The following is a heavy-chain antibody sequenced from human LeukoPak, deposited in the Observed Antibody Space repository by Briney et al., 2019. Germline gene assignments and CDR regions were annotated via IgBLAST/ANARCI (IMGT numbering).Heavy chain of an antibody. J-gene: IGHJ4*02. CDR3: VHRYGPQYHPKTDSYFYH. Sequence: SGPTLMHPTPALTLTLTFYGVDLANTGSGVGWIRQPPVKALEWLRMIYWDEDKRYSPYLKSSLTITKDTSKNQVVLIMTNMEPLDTGTYYCVHRYGPQYHPKTDSYFYHWGQGSLVTVSS. CDR1: GVDLANTGSG. D-gene: IGHD3-10*01. V-gene: IGHV2-5*02. CDR2: IYWDEDK.